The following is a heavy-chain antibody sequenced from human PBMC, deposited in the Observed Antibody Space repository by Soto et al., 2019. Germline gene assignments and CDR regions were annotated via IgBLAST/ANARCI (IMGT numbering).Heavy chain of an antibody. D-gene: IGHD6-13*01. J-gene: IGHJ6*02. V-gene: IGHV4-31*03. Sequence: QVQLQESGPGLVKPSQTLSLTCTVSGGSISSGGYYWSWIRQHPGKGLEWIGYIYYSGSTYYNPSPKSRVTISVDTSKNQFSLKLSSVTAADTAVYYCARDSILFGQQLVRGKYYYYGMDVWGQGTTVTVSS. CDR1: GGSISSGGYY. CDR3: ARDSILFGQQLVRGKYYYYGMDV. CDR2: IYYSGST.